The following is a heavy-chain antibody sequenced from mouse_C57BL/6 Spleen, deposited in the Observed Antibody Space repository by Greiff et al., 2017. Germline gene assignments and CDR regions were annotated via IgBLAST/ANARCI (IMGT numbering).Heavy chain of an antibody. Sequence: QVQLQQPGAELVKPGASVKLSCKASGYTFTSYWMHWVKQRPGQGLEWIGMIHPNSGSTNYNEKFKSKATLTVDKSSSTAYMQLSSLTSEDSAVYYCAITTVVGRGFDYWGQGTTRTVSS. J-gene: IGHJ2*01. D-gene: IGHD1-1*01. V-gene: IGHV1-64*01. CDR1: GYTFTSYW. CDR3: AITTVVGRGFDY. CDR2: IHPNSGST.